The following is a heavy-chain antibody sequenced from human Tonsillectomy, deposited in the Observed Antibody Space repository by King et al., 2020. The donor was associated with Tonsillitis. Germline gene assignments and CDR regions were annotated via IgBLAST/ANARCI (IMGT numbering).Heavy chain of an antibody. D-gene: IGHD2-15*01. J-gene: IGHJ4*02. CDR1: GFTFSSYA. Sequence: QLVQSGGGVVQPGRSLRLSCAASGFTFSSYAMHWVRQAPGKGLEWVAVISYDGSNKYYADSVKGRFTISRANSKNTLYLQMNSLRAEDTAVYYCASSPYCSGGSCYSEGGYWGQGTLVTVSS. CDR3: ASSPYCSGGSCYSEGGY. V-gene: IGHV3-30*01. CDR2: ISYDGSNK.